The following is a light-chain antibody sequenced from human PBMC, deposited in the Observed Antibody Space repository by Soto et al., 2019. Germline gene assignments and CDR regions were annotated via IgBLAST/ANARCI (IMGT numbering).Light chain of an antibody. CDR2: EVT. J-gene: IGLJ1*01. V-gene: IGLV2-14*01. CDR3: ASYASSRTLV. CDR1: SSELGGHSY. Sequence: SVLTQPGSVCGAPGQSFAFSCTGTSSELGGHSYVSCYQQRPGKAPRLMIYEVTKRPSGISNLFSASKSGNTASLTISGLQAEDEADYYCASYASSRTLVFGTGTKVTVL.